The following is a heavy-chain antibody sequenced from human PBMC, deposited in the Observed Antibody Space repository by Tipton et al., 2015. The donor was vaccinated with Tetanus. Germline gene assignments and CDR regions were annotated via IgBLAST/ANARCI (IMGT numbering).Heavy chain of an antibody. Sequence: TLSLTCTVSGVSIRNGGYSWNWIRQPAGKGLEWLGYTYHTGGTYYNPSLKGRVTISVDRSKNQFSLKLSSVTAADTAVYFCARGGTMVHGVILQDHFYYWGQGTLVTVSS. CDR1: GVSIRNGGYS. V-gene: IGHV4-30-2*01. CDR2: TYHTGGT. CDR3: ARGGTMVHGVILQDHFYY. J-gene: IGHJ4*02. D-gene: IGHD3-10*01.